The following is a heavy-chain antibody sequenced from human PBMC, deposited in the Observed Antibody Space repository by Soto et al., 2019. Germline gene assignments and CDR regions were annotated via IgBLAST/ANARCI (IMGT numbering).Heavy chain of an antibody. CDR2: INHSGST. CDR3: ARNPPRAGAITSQWLRKYNTRYQLTPGGAFDI. J-gene: IGHJ3*02. V-gene: IGHV4-34*01. CDR1: GGSFSGNY. Sequence: QVQLQQWGAGLVKPSATLSLTCAVYGGSFSGNYWSWIRQPPGKGLEWIGEINHSGSTNFNPSLKSRVTISVDTSKNQFSLRVSSVTDADTAVDYCARNPPRAGAITSQWLRKYNTRYQLTPGGAFDIWGQGTMVTVSS. D-gene: IGHD2-2*01.